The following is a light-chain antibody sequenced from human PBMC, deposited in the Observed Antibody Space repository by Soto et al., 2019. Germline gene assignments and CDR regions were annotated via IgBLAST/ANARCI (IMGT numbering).Light chain of an antibody. V-gene: IGLV1-40*01. CDR2: GNS. CDR1: SSNIGAGYD. J-gene: IGLJ2*01. CDR3: QSYDSSLSVV. Sequence: QSVLTQPPSVSGAPGQRVTISCTESSSNIGAGYDVHWYKQLPGTAPKLLIYGNSNRPSGVPDRFSGSKSGTSASLAITGLQAEDEADYYCQSYDSSLSVVFGGGTQLTVL.